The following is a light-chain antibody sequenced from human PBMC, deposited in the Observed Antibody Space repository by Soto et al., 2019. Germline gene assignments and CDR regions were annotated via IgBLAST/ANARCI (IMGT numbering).Light chain of an antibody. CDR2: SAS. CDR1: QARSNY. CDR3: QQLSRYPLT. Sequence: DIQLTQSPSVLSASVGDTVTITCRASQARSNYLAWYQQKPGKAPDLLIYSASTLQSGVPSRFSGSGSGTEFSLTIRALQPEDFATYYCQQLSRYPLTFGGGTKVDIK. J-gene: IGKJ4*01. V-gene: IGKV1-9*01.